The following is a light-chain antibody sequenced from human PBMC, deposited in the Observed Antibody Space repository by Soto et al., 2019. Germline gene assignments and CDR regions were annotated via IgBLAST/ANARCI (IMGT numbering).Light chain of an antibody. CDR1: SSDVGAYNY. CDR2: DVS. V-gene: IGLV2-14*03. Sequence: QSALTQPASVSASPGQSITISCTGTSSDVGAYNYVSWYQQHPGKAPKVMIYDVSYRPSGVSNRFSGSKSGNTASLTISGLRDEDEADYYCSSFTISFTGVFGTGTKVTVL. J-gene: IGLJ1*01. CDR3: SSFTISFTGV.